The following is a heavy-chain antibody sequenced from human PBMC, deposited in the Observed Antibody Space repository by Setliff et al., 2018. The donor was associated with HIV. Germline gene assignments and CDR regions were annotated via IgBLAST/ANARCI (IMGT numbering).Heavy chain of an antibody. CDR2: RSTTGST. Sequence: LSLTCTVSGDSISSYFWSWIRQSPGKGLEWIGFRSTTGSTNYNPSLRSRVTISVDTSKNQFSVKVNSVTAADTAVYYCARGSRYSFGYNWFDPWGQGTLVTVSS. J-gene: IGHJ5*02. D-gene: IGHD5-18*01. CDR3: ARGSRYSFGYNWFDP. V-gene: IGHV4-4*09. CDR1: GDSISSYF.